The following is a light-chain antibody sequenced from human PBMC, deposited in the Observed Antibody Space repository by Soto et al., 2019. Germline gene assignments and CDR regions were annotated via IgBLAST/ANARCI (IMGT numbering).Light chain of an antibody. CDR2: GDT. CDR3: QSYDSRLSIVV. CDR1: TSDIGAGYD. J-gene: IGLJ2*01. Sequence: QSVLTQPPSVSGAPGQRVTISCTGSTSDIGAGYDVPWYQQLPGTAPKILIYGDTNRPSGVADRFSGSKSGTSASLVITGFQAEDEAEYYCQSYDSRLSIVVFGRGTQVTVL. V-gene: IGLV1-40*01.